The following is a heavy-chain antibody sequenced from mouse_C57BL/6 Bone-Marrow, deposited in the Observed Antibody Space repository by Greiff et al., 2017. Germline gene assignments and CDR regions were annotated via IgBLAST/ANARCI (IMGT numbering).Heavy chain of an antibody. CDR1: GYTFTSYW. Sequence: QVQLKQPGAELVKPGASVKLSCKASGYTFTSYWMQWVKQRPGQGLEWIGEIDPSDSYTNYNQKFKGKATLTVDTSSSTAYMQLSSLTSEDSAVYYCAREERGLDYGGQGTTPTVSS. J-gene: IGHJ2*01. CDR2: IDPSDSYT. V-gene: IGHV1-50*01. CDR3: AREERGLDY.